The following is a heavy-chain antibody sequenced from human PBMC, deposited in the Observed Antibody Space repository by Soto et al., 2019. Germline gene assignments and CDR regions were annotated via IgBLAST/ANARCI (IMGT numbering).Heavy chain of an antibody. V-gene: IGHV3-53*01. Sequence: SLRLSCASSGFTVSINYMSWVRHSPGKGLEWVSVIYSGGSTYYADSVKGRFTISRDNSKNTVHLQMNSLRAEDTAVYYCAREWELPNYYGMDVWGQGTTVTVS. CDR3: AREWELPNYYGMDV. CDR2: IYSGGST. CDR1: GFTVSINY. J-gene: IGHJ6*02. D-gene: IGHD1-26*01.